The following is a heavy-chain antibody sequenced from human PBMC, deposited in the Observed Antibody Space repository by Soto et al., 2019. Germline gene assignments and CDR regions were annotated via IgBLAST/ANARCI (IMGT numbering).Heavy chain of an antibody. CDR2: ISSSSSYT. V-gene: IGHV3-11*06. CDR3: ARDRYSSAPMDY. CDR1: GFTFSYYY. J-gene: IGHJ4*02. Sequence: PGGSLRLSCAASGFTFSYYYRSWIRQAPGKGLEWVSYISSSSSYTNYADSVKGRFTISRDNAKNSLYLQMNSLRAEDTAVYYCARDRYSSAPMDYWGQGTLVTVSS. D-gene: IGHD6-19*01.